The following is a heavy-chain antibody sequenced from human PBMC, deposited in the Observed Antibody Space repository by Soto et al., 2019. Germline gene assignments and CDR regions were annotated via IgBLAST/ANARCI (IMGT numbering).Heavy chain of an antibody. Sequence: QVQLVESGGGVVQPGRSLRLSCAASGFTFSSYAMHWVRQAPGKGLEWVAVISYDGSNKYYADSVKGRFTISRDNSKNTLYLQMNSLRAEDTAVYYCARDPSYAGTFDYWGQGTLVTVSS. V-gene: IGHV3-30-3*01. D-gene: IGHD6-13*01. CDR3: ARDPSYAGTFDY. CDR2: ISYDGSNK. J-gene: IGHJ4*02. CDR1: GFTFSSYA.